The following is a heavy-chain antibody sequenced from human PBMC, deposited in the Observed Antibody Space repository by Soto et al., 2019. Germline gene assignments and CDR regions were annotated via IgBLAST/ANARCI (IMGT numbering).Heavy chain of an antibody. J-gene: IGHJ4*01. CDR2: VSSGSSTI. V-gene: IGHV3-48*01. CDR3: AREKGYCTSTSCYPRAYFDY. Sequence: GGSLRLSCAASGFTFSSYSMNWVRQAPGKGLEWVSYVSSGSSTIYYADSVKGRFTISRDNATNSLYLQMDSLRAEDTALYYCAREKGYCTSTSCYPRAYFDYWGHGTLVTVAS. D-gene: IGHD2-2*01. CDR1: GFTFSSYS.